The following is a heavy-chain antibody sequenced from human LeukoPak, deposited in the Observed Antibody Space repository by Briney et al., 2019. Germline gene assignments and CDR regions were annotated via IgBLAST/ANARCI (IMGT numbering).Heavy chain of an antibody. Sequence: TGGSLRLSCAASGFSLSSYWISWVRQDPGKELEWVAKIKPDGCEKYYVDSLKGRLTISRDNGKNLVFLQMNSLRAEDTAMYYCGRSGGNMYDWALDVWGQGTMVTVSS. CDR2: IKPDGCEK. J-gene: IGHJ3*01. CDR3: GRSGGNMYDWALDV. D-gene: IGHD3-16*01. V-gene: IGHV3-7*01. CDR1: GFSLSSYW.